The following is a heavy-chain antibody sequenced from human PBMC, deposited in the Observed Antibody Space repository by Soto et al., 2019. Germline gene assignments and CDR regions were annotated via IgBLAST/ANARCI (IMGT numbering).Heavy chain of an antibody. Sequence: QLQLQESGPGLVKPSETLSLTCTVSGGSIRDDRYYWGWIRQPPGKGLEWIGSIYYSGTSSYNPSLKSRVTMSVDTSKKQLSLRLSSVTAADTAVYYCARLHCDSPNCVPLDPWGQGTLAIVSS. D-gene: IGHD2-2*01. CDR1: GGSIRDDRYY. CDR3: ARLHCDSPNCVPLDP. J-gene: IGHJ5*02. CDR2: IYYSGTS. V-gene: IGHV4-39*01.